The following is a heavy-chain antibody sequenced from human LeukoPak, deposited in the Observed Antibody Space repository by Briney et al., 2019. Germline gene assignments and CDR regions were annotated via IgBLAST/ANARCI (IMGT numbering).Heavy chain of an antibody. CDR3: ARDLKLTPYSSSSPGWFDP. CDR1: GGSISSYY. Sequence: ETLSLTCTVSGGSISSYYWSWIRQPAGKGLEWIGRIYTSGSTNYNPSLESRVTMSVDTSKNQFSLKLSSVTAADTAVYYCARDLKLTPYSSSSPGWFDPWGQGTLVTVSS. D-gene: IGHD6-6*01. V-gene: IGHV4-4*07. CDR2: IYTSGST. J-gene: IGHJ5*02.